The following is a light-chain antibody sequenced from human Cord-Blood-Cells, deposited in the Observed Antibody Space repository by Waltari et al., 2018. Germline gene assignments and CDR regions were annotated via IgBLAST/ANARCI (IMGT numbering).Light chain of an antibody. Sequence: SYELTQPPSVSVSPGQTASITCSGDKLGDKYACWYQQKPGQSPVLVIYQDSKRPSGIPEQFSGSNSGNTATRTIGGTQAMDEAHYYCQAWDSSTVVFGGGTKLTVL. CDR2: QDS. J-gene: IGLJ2*01. CDR3: QAWDSSTVV. CDR1: KLGDKY. V-gene: IGLV3-1*01.